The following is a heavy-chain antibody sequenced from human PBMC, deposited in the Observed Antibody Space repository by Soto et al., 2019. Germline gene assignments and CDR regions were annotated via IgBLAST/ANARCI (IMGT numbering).Heavy chain of an antibody. CDR1: GFTVSNNY. V-gene: IGHV3-53*05. CDR3: ARKTDSGGNGGF. Sequence: EVRLVETGGDLIQPGGSLRLSCAVSGFTVSNNYMYWVRQPPGKGLEWVSLISSHGDTRYAVSVRGRFTVSRDNSKKTLYLQMNSLRSEDTAVYYCARKTDSGGNGGFWGQGTLVNVSS. D-gene: IGHD2-15*01. J-gene: IGHJ4*02. CDR2: ISSHGDT.